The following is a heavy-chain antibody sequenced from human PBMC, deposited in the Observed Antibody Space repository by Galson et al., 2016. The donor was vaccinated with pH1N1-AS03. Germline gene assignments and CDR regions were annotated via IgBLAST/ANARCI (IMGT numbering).Heavy chain of an antibody. D-gene: IGHD6-19*01. CDR3: ARGDPAVADFVY. CDR2: IYTSGVT. V-gene: IGHV4-4*08. Sequence: SETLSLTCIVSGGSLKSSYWNWIRQSPGKGLEWIGHIYTSGVTHYHPSLESRATISIDTSKKQFSLELTSVTAADTAMYYCARGDPAVADFVYWGQGTLVTVSS. J-gene: IGHJ4*02. CDR1: GGSLKSSY.